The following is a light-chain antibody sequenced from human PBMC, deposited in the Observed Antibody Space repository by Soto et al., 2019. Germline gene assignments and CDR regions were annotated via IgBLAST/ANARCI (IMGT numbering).Light chain of an antibody. J-gene: IGKJ4*01. V-gene: IGKV3D-11*01. CDR1: QDINTY. CDR2: GAS. Sequence: EIVLTQYPAILSLSPWDIGTLTCRASQDINTYLAWYQQKPGQAPRLLIYGASTRATGIPARFSGSGSGTEFTLTISGLQSEDFAVYYCQQRSDWPLTFGGGTKVDI. CDR3: QQRSDWPLT.